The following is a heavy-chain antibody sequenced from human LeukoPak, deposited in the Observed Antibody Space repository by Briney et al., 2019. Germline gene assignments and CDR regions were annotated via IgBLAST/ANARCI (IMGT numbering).Heavy chain of an antibody. CDR3: AGTGGSGSYFEYFHY. J-gene: IGHJ4*02. D-gene: IGHD1-26*01. V-gene: IGHV4-59*08. Sequence: PSETLSVTCSVSGGSISTNTWNWIRQSPGKGLEWIGFIYYNGKSNYNPSLKSRVTISVDTSKNQFSLNLSSVTAADTAVYYCAGTGGSGSYFEYFHYWGQGTLVTVSS. CDR2: IYYNGKS. CDR1: GGSISTNT.